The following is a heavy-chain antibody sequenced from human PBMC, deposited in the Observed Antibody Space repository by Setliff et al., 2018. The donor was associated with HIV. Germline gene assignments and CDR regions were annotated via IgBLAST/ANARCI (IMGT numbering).Heavy chain of an antibody. CDR1: GHTFTNVD. D-gene: IGHD3-10*01. CDR2: MNPNTGAS. V-gene: IGHV1-8*01. CDR3: ARGKGVGGVVITGGLDV. Sequence: ASVKVSCKASGHTFTNVDIHWLRRATGQGLEWMGWMNPNTGASGYALKFQARVTMTRDTSISTAYMEPSSLTSEDTAVYYCARGKGVGGVVITGGLDVWGKGTTVTVSS. J-gene: IGHJ6*04.